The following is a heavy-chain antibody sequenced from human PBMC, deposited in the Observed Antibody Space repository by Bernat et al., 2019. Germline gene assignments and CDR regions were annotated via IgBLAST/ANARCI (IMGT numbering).Heavy chain of an antibody. Sequence: VQLVESGGGLVQPGGSLSLSFAASGFTFSSYGMHWVRQAPGKGLEWVAVIWYDGSNKYYADSVKGRFTISRDNSKNTLYLQMNSLRAEDTAVYYCARETYSSSWHYYYYYGMDVWGQGTTVTVSS. D-gene: IGHD6-13*01. CDR1: GFTFSSYG. J-gene: IGHJ6*02. V-gene: IGHV3-33*08. CDR3: ARETYSSSWHYYYYYGMDV. CDR2: IWYDGSNK.